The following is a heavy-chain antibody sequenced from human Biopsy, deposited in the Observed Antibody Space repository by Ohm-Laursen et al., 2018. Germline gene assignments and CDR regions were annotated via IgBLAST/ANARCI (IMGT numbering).Heavy chain of an antibody. CDR1: GYTFTGDY. D-gene: IGHD3-3*01. V-gene: IGHV1-2*02. Sequence: SVKVSCKASGYTFTGDYIHWVRQAPGQGLEWMGWNDPKTGGTEYAQKFRGRVTITRDTSISTMYMDLSSLRSDDTAVYYCAKDLLEWSVPSWGQGTLVTVSS. CDR2: NDPKTGGT. J-gene: IGHJ4*02. CDR3: AKDLLEWSVPS.